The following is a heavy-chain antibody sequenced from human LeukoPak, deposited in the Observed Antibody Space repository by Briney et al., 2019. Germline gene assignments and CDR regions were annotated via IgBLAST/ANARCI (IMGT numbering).Heavy chain of an antibody. Sequence: GASVKVSCKASGYTFTGYYMHSVRQAPGQGLEWMGWINPNSGGTNYAQKFQGRVTMTRDTSISTAYMELSRLRSDDTAVYYCARDGVVVAPFYYYYGMDVWGQGTTVTVSS. V-gene: IGHV1-2*02. J-gene: IGHJ6*02. CDR1: GYTFTGYY. CDR3: ARDGVVVAPFYYYYGMDV. CDR2: INPNSGGT. D-gene: IGHD2-15*01.